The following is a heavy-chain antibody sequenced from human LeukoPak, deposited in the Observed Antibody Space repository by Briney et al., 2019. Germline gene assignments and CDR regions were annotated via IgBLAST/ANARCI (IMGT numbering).Heavy chain of an antibody. V-gene: IGHV1-8*03. CDR2: MNPNNGNT. CDR3: ARGGAVAGDNWFDP. J-gene: IGHJ5*02. CDR1: GYTFTNFD. Sequence: RASVKVSSKASGYTFTNFDINWARQVPGQGHEWMGWMNPNNGNTGYAQKFQGRVTITRDTSITTAYMELSSLRSEDTAIYYCARGGAVAGDNWFDPWGQGTLVTVSS. D-gene: IGHD6-19*01.